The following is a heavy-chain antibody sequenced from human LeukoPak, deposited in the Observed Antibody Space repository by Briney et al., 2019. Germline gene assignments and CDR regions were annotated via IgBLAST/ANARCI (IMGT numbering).Heavy chain of an antibody. CDR2: IIPIFGTA. V-gene: IGHV1-69*05. Sequence: ASVKVSCKASGGTFSSYAISWVRQAPGQGLEWMGGIIPIFGTANYAQKLQGRVTMTTDTSTSTAYMELTSLRSDDTAVYYCARVAFVGYTDAFDVWGQGTMVTVSS. J-gene: IGHJ3*01. CDR1: GGTFSSYA. CDR3: ARVAFVGYTDAFDV. D-gene: IGHD5-24*01.